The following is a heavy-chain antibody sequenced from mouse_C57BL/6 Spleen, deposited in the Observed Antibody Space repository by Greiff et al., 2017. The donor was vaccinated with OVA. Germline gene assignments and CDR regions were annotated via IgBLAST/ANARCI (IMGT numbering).Heavy chain of an antibody. CDR2: ISSGGSYT. V-gene: IGHV5-6*01. CDR1: GFTFSSYG. Sequence: EVHLVESGGDLVKPGGSLKLSCAASGFTFSSYGMSWVRQTPDKRLEWVATISSGGSYTYYPDSVKGRFTISRDNAKNTLYLQMSSLKSEDTAMYYCARQGDGSSHPAWFAYWGQGTLVTVAA. D-gene: IGHD1-1*01. CDR3: ARQGDGSSHPAWFAY. J-gene: IGHJ3*01.